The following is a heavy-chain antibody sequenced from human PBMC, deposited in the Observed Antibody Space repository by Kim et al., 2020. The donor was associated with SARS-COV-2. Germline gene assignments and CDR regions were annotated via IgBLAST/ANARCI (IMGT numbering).Heavy chain of an antibody. D-gene: IGHD6-13*01. CDR3: ARHAGSSWAYYFDY. V-gene: IGHV5-51*01. Sequence: SPSFQGQVTLSDDKSISTAYLQWSSLKASDTAMYYCARHAGSSWAYYFDYWGQGTLVTVSS. J-gene: IGHJ4*02.